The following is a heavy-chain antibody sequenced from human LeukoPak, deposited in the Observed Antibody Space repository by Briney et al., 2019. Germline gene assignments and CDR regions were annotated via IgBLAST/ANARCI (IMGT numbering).Heavy chain of an antibody. CDR1: GGTFSSYA. D-gene: IGHD6-13*01. CDR3: ARAGSSSRPPYYYYTVWTS. J-gene: IGHJ6*02. Sequence: SVKVSCKASGGTFSSYAISWVRQAPGQGLEWMGGIIPIFSTANYAQKFQGRVTITADESTSTAYMELSSLRSEDTAVYYCARAGSSSRPPYYYYTVWTSGAKGPRSPSP. V-gene: IGHV1-69*13. CDR2: IIPIFSTA.